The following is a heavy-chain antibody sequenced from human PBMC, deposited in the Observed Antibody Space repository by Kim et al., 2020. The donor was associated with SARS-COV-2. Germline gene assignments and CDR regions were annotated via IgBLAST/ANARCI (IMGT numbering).Heavy chain of an antibody. CDR3: ATRGGYYDSSGYYRGFGY. CDR2: IYPGDSDT. V-gene: IGHV5-51*01. J-gene: IGHJ4*02. Sequence: GESLKISCKGSGYSFTTYWIGWVRQMPGKGLEWMGIIYPGDSDTRYSPSFQGQVTISADKSISTAYLQWSSLKASDTAMYYCATRGGYYDSSGYYRGFGYGGQGPLVTVSS. D-gene: IGHD3-22*01. CDR1: GYSFTTYW.